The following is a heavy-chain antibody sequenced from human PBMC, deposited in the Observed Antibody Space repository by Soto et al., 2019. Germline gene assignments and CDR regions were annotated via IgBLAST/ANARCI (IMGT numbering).Heavy chain of an antibody. J-gene: IGHJ3*02. D-gene: IGHD2-21*02. CDR1: GGSFSGYY. CDR2: INHSGST. Sequence: SETLSLTCAVYGGSFSGYYWSWIRQPPGKGLEWIGEINHSGSTNYNPSLKSRVTISVDTSKNQFSLKLSSVTAADTAVYYCARLPVVTAIDAFEIWGQGTMVTVSS. V-gene: IGHV4-34*01. CDR3: ARLPVVTAIDAFEI.